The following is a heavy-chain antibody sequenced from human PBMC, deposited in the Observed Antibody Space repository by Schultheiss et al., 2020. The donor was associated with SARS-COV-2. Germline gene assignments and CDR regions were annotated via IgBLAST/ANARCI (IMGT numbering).Heavy chain of an antibody. CDR1: GFTFSSYW. CDR2: ISYDGSNK. J-gene: IGHJ4*02. V-gene: IGHV3-30*03. D-gene: IGHD6-6*01. Sequence: GGSLRLSCAASGFTFSSYWMSWVRQAPGKGLEWVAVISYDGSNKYYADSVKGRFTISRDNSKNTLYLQMNSLRAEDTAVYYCARDHWARGSSSAAVEGDFDYWGQGTLVTVSS. CDR3: ARDHWARGSSSAAVEGDFDY.